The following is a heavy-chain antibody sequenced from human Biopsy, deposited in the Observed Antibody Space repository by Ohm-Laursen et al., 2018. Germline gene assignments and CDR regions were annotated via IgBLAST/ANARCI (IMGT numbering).Heavy chain of an antibody. D-gene: IGHD1-26*01. CDR2: FRFEDRT. CDR1: GGSISNYF. V-gene: IGHV4-59*01. Sequence: ETLSLTCAVSGGSISNYFWTWIRQPPGKGLEWIGYFRFEDRTSYNSSLKSRVTISADTSKNQFSLRLSSVTAADTAVYYCALGGGSYVNFDYWGQGTLVTVSP. CDR3: ALGGGSYVNFDY. J-gene: IGHJ4*02.